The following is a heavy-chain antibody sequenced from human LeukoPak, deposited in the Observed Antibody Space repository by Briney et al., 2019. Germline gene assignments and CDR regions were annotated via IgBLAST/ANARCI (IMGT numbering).Heavy chain of an antibody. J-gene: IGHJ4*02. CDR2: IYYSGST. CDR1: GGSISTYY. CDR3: ARQQSQWPGRYFDY. D-gene: IGHD6-19*01. V-gene: IGHV4-59*08. Sequence: SETLSLTCTVSGGSISTYYWSWIRQPPGKGLEWIGYIYYSGSTNYNPSLKSRVTISVDTSKNQFSLKLSSVTAADTAVYYCARQQSQWPGRYFDYWGQGTLVTVSS.